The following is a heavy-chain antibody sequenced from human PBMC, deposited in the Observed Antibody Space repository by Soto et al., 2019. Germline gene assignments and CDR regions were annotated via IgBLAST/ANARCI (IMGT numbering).Heavy chain of an antibody. CDR1: GFTFSSYA. V-gene: IGHV3-23*01. D-gene: IGHD4-4*01. CDR3: AKAPGYSNYVAYYYYYGMDV. J-gene: IGHJ6*02. Sequence: EVQLLESGGGLVQPGGSLRLSCAASGFTFSSYAMSWVRQAPGKGLEWVSAISGSGGSTYYADSVKGRFTISRDNSKNTLYLLMNSLRAEDTAVYYCAKAPGYSNYVAYYYYYGMDVWGQGTTVTVSS. CDR2: ISGSGGST.